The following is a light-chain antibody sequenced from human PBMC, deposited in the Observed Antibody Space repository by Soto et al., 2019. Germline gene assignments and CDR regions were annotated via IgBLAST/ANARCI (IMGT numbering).Light chain of an antibody. CDR2: EGT. J-gene: IGLJ1*01. V-gene: IGLV2-23*01. CDR3: CSYVGTSTYV. CDR1: SSYVGTYNL. Sequence: QSALIQSASVSGSPGQSITISCTATSSYVGTYNLVSWYQQHPGKAPKLMVYEGTKRPSGVSNRFSGSKSGNTASLTISGLQAEDEADYYCCSYVGTSTYVFGTGTKVTVL.